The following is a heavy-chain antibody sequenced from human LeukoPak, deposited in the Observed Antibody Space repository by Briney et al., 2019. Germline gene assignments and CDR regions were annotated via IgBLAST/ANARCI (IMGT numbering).Heavy chain of an antibody. D-gene: IGHD6-13*01. CDR3: ARQRGSSSSWSDFGY. CDR1: GVSISSSNYY. CDR2: IYYTGSA. J-gene: IGHJ4*02. Sequence: KPSETLSLTCTVSGVSISSSNYYWGWIRQPPGKGLEWIGSIYYTGSAYYNPSLKSRVTISVDTSKNQFSLKLTSVTAADTAVYYCARQRGSSSSWSDFGYWVQGTLVTVSS. V-gene: IGHV4-39*01.